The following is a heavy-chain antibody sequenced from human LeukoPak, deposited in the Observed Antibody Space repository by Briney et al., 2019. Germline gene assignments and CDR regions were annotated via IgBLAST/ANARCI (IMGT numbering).Heavy chain of an antibody. CDR2: IYYSGST. Sequence: KASETLSLTCTVSGGSISSGDYYWSWIRQPPGKGLEWIGYIYYSGSTYYNPSLKSRVTISVDTSKNQFSLKLSSVTAADTAVYYCARAAAYHGSGSYGYWGQGTLVTVSS. J-gene: IGHJ4*02. V-gene: IGHV4-30-4*08. D-gene: IGHD3-10*01. CDR1: GGSISSGDYY. CDR3: ARAAAYHGSGSYGY.